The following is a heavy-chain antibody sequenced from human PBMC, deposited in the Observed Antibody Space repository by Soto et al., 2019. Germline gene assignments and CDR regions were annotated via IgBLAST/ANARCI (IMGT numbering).Heavy chain of an antibody. D-gene: IGHD6-13*01. J-gene: IGHJ4*02. V-gene: IGHV1-18*01. CDR1: GYTFTSYG. CDR3: ARDDRYSSSWDFDY. Sequence: GASVKVSCKASGYTFTSYGISWVRQAPGQGLEWMGWISAYNGNTNYAQKLQGRVTMTTDTSTSTAYMELRSLRSDDTAVYYCARDDRYSSSWDFDYWGQGTLVTVSS. CDR2: ISAYNGNT.